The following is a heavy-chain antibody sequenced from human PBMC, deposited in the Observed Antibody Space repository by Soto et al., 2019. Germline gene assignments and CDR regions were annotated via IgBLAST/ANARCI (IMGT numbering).Heavy chain of an antibody. D-gene: IGHD7-27*01. CDR3: AYTKWGAEDFQY. Sequence: QITLKESGPPLVKPTQPLTLTCTFSGFSLSTSGVGVGWIRQPPGKALEWLALIYWDDDKRYSPSLKSRLTITKDTSKNQVVLRMANMDPVDTGTYYCAYTKWGAEDFQYWGQGALVTVSS. CDR2: IYWDDDK. V-gene: IGHV2-5*02. CDR1: GFSLSTSGVG. J-gene: IGHJ1*01.